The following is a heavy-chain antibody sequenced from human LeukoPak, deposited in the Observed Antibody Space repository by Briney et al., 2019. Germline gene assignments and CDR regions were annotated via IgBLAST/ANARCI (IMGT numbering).Heavy chain of an antibody. CDR3: ARGASMVRGVPPDY. Sequence: GASVKVSCKASGYXFTSYGMSWVRQAPGQGLEWMGWISAYNGNTNYARKLQGRVTMTTDTSTSTAYMELRSLRSDDTAVYYCARGASMVRGVPPDYWGQGTLVTVSS. J-gene: IGHJ4*02. CDR2: ISAYNGNT. CDR1: GYXFTSYG. V-gene: IGHV1-18*01. D-gene: IGHD3-10*01.